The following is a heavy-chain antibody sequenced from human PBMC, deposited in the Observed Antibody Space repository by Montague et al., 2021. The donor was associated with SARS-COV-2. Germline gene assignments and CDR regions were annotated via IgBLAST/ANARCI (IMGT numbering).Heavy chain of an antibody. CDR1: GGSISSYY. Sequence: SETLSLTCTVSGGSISSYYWSWIRQPPGQGLEWIGYIYYSDSTNYNPSLKSRVTISVNTSKNQFSLKLSSVTAADTAVYYCARVKRGYHCGLGLSAHFDYWGQGTLVTVSS. CDR2: IYYSDST. V-gene: IGHV4-59*01. J-gene: IGHJ4*02. CDR3: ARVKRGYHCGLGLSAHFDY. D-gene: IGHD3-10*01.